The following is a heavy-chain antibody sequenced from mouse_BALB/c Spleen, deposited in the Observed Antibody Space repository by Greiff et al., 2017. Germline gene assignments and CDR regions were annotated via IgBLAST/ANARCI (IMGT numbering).Heavy chain of an antibody. J-gene: IGHJ4*01. D-gene: IGHD2-10*01. V-gene: IGHV5-17*02. CDR2: ISSGSSTI. Sequence: EVKVEESGGGLVQPGGSRKLSCAASGFTFSSFGMHWVRQAPEKGLEWVAYISSGSSTIYYADTVKGRFTISRDNPKNTLFLQMTSLRSEDTAMYYCASAYYGNYGNAMDYWGQGTSVTVSS. CDR1: GFTFSSFG. CDR3: ASAYYGNYGNAMDY.